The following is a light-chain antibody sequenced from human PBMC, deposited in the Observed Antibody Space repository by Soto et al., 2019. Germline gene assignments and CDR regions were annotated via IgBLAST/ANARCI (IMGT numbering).Light chain of an antibody. Sequence: SYELTQPPSVSVAPGRTARITCGGNNIGSKRVHWYQQKPGQAPVLVVNDDSDRPSGIPERFSGSNSGNTATLIISRVEAGDDADYYCQVWDRTIDPHVVFGGGTQLTVL. V-gene: IGLV3-21*02. CDR2: DDS. J-gene: IGLJ2*01. CDR1: NIGSKR. CDR3: QVWDRTIDPHVV.